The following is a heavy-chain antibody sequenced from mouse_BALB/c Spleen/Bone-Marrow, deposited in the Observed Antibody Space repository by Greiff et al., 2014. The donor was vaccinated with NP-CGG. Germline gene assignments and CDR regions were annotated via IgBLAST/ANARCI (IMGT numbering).Heavy chain of an antibody. V-gene: IGHV1S81*02. CDR1: GYTFTSYW. CDR2: INPSNGRT. D-gene: IGHD1-1*01. CDR3: ARRTTTVVATDY. J-gene: IGHJ2*01. Sequence: LVESGAELVKPGASVKLSRKASGYTFTSYWMHWVKQRPGQGLEWIGEINPSNGRTNYNEKFKSKATLTVDKSSSTAYMQLSSLTSEDSAVYYCARRTTTVVATDYWGQGTTLTVSS.